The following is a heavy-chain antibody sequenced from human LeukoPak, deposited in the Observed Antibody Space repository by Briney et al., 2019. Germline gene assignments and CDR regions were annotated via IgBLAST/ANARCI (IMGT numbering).Heavy chain of an antibody. CDR3: ARDGITMVQGVIPRFDY. CDR2: ISAYNGNT. V-gene: IGHV1-18*01. CDR1: GYTFTSYG. Sequence: ASVKVSCKASGYTFTSYGISWVRQAPGQGLEWMGWISAYNGNTNYAQKLQGRVTMTTDTSTSTAYMELRSLRSDDTAVYYCARDGITMVQGVIPRFDYWGQGTLVTVSS. D-gene: IGHD3-10*01. J-gene: IGHJ4*02.